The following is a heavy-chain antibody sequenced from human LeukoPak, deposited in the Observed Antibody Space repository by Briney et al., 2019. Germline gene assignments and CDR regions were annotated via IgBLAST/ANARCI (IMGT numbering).Heavy chain of an antibody. V-gene: IGHV4-34*01. D-gene: IGHD6-19*01. CDR1: GGSFSGY. J-gene: IGHJ1*01. CDR3: ARRSHYSGWYV. Sequence: SETLTLTCAVYGGSFSGYWSWIRQPPGKGLEWIGEINHTGCTNYNPSLKSRVTISVDTSKNQFSLKLSSVTAADTAVYFCARRSHYSGWYVWGQGTLVTVSS. CDR2: INHTGCT.